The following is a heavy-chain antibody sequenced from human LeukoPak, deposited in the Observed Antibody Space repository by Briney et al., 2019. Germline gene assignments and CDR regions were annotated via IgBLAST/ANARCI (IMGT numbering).Heavy chain of an antibody. J-gene: IGHJ4*02. Sequence: GGSLRLSCAASGFTFSTYSMNWVRQAPGKGLEWVSSISSSSSYIYYADSVKGRFTISRDNAKNSLYLQMNSLRAEDTAVYYCARVVLLWFGEGGYFDYWGQGTLVTVSS. D-gene: IGHD3-10*01. CDR3: ARVVLLWFGEGGYFDY. V-gene: IGHV3-21*01. CDR1: GFTFSTYS. CDR2: ISSSSSYI.